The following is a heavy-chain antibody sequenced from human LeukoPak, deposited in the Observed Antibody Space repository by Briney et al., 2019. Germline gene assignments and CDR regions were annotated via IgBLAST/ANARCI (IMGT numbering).Heavy chain of an antibody. CDR3: ARSGMWFSTND. D-gene: IGHD2-21*01. CDR1: GYTVTNYY. V-gene: IGHV1-46*01. J-gene: IGHJ4*02. CDR2: INPSISSR. Sequence: GASLKVSCKASGYTVTNYYMHWVRQAPGQGLEWMGMINPSISSRTYAQKFQGRFTVTSDTSTSTVYMEVSSLRSEDTAIYYCARSGMWFSTNDWGQGTLVTVSS.